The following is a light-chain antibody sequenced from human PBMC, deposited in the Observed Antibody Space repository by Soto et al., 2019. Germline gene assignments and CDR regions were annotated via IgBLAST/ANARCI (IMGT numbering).Light chain of an antibody. CDR1: SSDVGGYNY. CDR3: SSYAGSSTPVV. Sequence: QSVLTQPASVSGSPGQSITISCTGTSSDVGGYNYVSWYQQHPGKAPKLMIYDVSNRPSGLSNRFSGSKSGNTASLTISGLQAEDEADYYCSSYAGSSTPVVFGGGTKLTVL. J-gene: IGLJ2*01. CDR2: DVS. V-gene: IGLV2-14*01.